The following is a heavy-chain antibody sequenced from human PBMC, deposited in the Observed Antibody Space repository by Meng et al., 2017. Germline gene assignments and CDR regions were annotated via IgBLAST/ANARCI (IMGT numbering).Heavy chain of an antibody. D-gene: IGHD6-19*01. J-gene: IGHJ4*02. CDR3: ARGYAVAGNFDY. CDR1: GFTFSSYA. CDR2: ISYDGSNK. Sequence: GESLKIPCAASGFTFSSYALHWVRQAPGAGLELVAVISYDGSNKYYADSVKGRLTISRDNSKNTLYLQMNSLGAEDTAVCYCARGYAVAGNFDYWGQGTLVTVSS. V-gene: IGHV3-30*04.